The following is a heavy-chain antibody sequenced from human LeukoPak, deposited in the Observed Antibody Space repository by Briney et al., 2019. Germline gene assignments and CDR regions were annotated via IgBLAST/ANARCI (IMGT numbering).Heavy chain of an antibody. D-gene: IGHD2-2*01. CDR3: AKGGTSSVYYYYMDV. Sequence: ASVKVSCKASGYTFTSYDINWVRQATGHGLEWMGWMNPNSGNTGYAQKFQGRVTMTRNTSISTAYMELSSLRSEDTAVYYCAKGGTSSVYYYYMDVWGKGTTVTVSS. V-gene: IGHV1-8*01. J-gene: IGHJ6*03. CDR2: MNPNSGNT. CDR1: GYTFTSYD.